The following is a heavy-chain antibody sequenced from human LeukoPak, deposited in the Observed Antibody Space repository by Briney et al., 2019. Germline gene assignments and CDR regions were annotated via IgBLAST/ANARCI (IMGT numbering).Heavy chain of an antibody. D-gene: IGHD2-8*01. CDR2: ISVYSGNT. J-gene: IGHJ5*02. V-gene: IGHV1-18*01. CDR1: GYTFASYG. CDR3: ARDGWSLGP. Sequence: ASVNVSCKASGYTFASYGVTWVRQAPGQGPEWMAWISVYSGNTEYAQKFQDRVTLTADTSTSTVYMELRSLRSDDTAVYYCARDGWSLGPWGQGTLVTVSS.